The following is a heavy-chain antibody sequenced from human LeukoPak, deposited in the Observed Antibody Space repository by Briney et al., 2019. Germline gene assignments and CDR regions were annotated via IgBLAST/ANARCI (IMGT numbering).Heavy chain of an antibody. D-gene: IGHD5-12*01. CDR2: ITGSGGNT. J-gene: IGHJ4*02. CDR1: GLTFSNYA. CDR3: ATLMRGPIGYVGYGGEDY. Sequence: GGSLRLSWAASGLTFSNYAMTWVRQTPGMGLLWVAAITGSGGNTYYADSVKGRFTISRDNSKNTLYLQMNSLRAEDTAVYYCATLMRGPIGYVGYGGEDYWGQGTLVSVSS. V-gene: IGHV3-23*01.